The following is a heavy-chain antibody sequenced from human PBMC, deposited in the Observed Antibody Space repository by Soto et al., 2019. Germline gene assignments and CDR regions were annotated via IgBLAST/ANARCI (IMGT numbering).Heavy chain of an antibody. V-gene: IGHV4-31*03. CDR3: ARGGDGFDL. Sequence: QVRLQESGPGLVRPSQTLSLTCSVSGDSLTIGGHYWTWIRQHPGKGLDRIGYIYHSGSTYYSPYPKSRVTISVDTSENQFSLKLTSMTAADSAFYYCARGGDGFDLWGQGKMVTVSS. J-gene: IGHJ3*01. CDR2: IYHSGST. CDR1: GDSLTIGGHY.